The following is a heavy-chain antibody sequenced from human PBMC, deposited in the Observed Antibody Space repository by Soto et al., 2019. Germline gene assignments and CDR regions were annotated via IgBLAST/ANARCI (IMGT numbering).Heavy chain of an antibody. J-gene: IGHJ3*02. CDR2: IKQDGSEK. CDR1: GFIFSSYW. Sequence: GGSLRLSCAATGFIFSSYWMSWVRQAPGKGLERVANIKQDGSEKYYVDSAKGRFTISRDNAKNSLHLRMNSLRAEVTAGYYCARGFNRAHDIWGKEKMVTVAS. CDR3: ARGFNRAHDI. V-gene: IGHV3-7*01.